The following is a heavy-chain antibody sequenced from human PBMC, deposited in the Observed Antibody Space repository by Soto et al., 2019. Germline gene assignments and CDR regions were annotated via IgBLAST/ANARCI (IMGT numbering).Heavy chain of an antibody. CDR3: AKDGPYGSGSYYYKYYYYGMDV. V-gene: IGHV3-30*18. D-gene: IGHD3-10*01. CDR2: ISYDGSNK. Sequence: GGSLRLSXAASGFTFSSYGMHWVRQAPGKGLEWVAVISYDGSNKYYADSVKGRFTISRDNSKNTLYLQMNSLRAEDTAVYYCAKDGPYGSGSYYYKYYYYGMDVWGQGTTVTVSS. CDR1: GFTFSSYG. J-gene: IGHJ6*02.